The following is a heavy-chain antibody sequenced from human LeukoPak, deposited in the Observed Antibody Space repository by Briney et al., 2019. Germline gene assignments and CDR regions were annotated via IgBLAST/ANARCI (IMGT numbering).Heavy chain of an antibody. Sequence: SETLSLTCTVSGGSISSYYWSWIRRPPGKGLEWIGYIYYSGSTNYNPSLKSRVTISVDTSKNQFSLKLSSVTAADTAVYYCARAVAELRAFDIWGQGTMVTVSS. V-gene: IGHV4-59*08. D-gene: IGHD1-26*01. CDR3: ARAVAELRAFDI. CDR1: GGSISSYY. J-gene: IGHJ3*02. CDR2: IYYSGST.